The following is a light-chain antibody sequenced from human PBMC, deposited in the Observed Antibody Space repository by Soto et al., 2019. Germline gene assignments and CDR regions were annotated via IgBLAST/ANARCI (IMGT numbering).Light chain of an antibody. CDR3: SSRAGSKPYV. CDR1: SSDVGAYNY. Sequence: QSALTQPPSASGSPGQSVTISCTGTSSDVGAYNYVSWYQHHPGKAPKLMIYEVDKRPSGVPDRFSGSKSGSTASLTVSGLQAEDEADYYCSSRAGSKPYVFGTGTKLTVL. CDR2: EVD. J-gene: IGLJ1*01. V-gene: IGLV2-8*01.